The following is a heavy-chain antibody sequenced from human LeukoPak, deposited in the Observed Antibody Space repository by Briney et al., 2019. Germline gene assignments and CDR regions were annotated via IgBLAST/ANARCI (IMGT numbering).Heavy chain of an antibody. J-gene: IGHJ6*02. CDR1: GFTFDDYA. CDR2: ISGSGDTT. D-gene: IGHD6-13*01. CDR3: ARVGSSSWGXXXYGMDV. V-gene: IGHV3-23*01. Sequence: GGSLRLSCAASGFTFDDYAMSWVRQAPGKGLEWVSVISGSGDTTYYADSVKGRFTISRDNAKNTLYLQMNSLRAEDTAVYYCARVGSSSWGXXXYGMDVWGQGTTVTVSS.